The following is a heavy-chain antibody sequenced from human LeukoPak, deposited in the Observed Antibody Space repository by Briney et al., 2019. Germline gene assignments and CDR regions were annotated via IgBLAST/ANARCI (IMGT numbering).Heavy chain of an antibody. D-gene: IGHD6-13*01. CDR2: ISSSGSTI. V-gene: IGHV3-48*03. Sequence: GGSLRLSCAASGFTFSSYEMNWVRRAPGKGLEWVSYISSSGSTIYYADSVKGRFTISRDNAKNSLYLQMNSLRAEDTAVYYCASGSSSWKPRRWFDPWGQGTLVTVS. CDR3: ASGSSSWKPRRWFDP. J-gene: IGHJ5*02. CDR1: GFTFSSYE.